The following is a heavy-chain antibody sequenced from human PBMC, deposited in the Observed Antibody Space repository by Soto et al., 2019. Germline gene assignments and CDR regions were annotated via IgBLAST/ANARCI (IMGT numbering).Heavy chain of an antibody. J-gene: IGHJ5*02. CDR1: GYTFTGYY. V-gene: IGHV1-2*04. Sequence: ASVKVSCKASGYTFTGYYMHWVRQAPGQGLEWMGWINPNSGGTNYAQKFQGWVTMTRDTSISTAYMELSRLRSDDTAVYYCARTDCSGGSCYRNWFDPWGQGTLVTVSS. CDR3: ARTDCSGGSCYRNWFDP. D-gene: IGHD2-15*01. CDR2: INPNSGGT.